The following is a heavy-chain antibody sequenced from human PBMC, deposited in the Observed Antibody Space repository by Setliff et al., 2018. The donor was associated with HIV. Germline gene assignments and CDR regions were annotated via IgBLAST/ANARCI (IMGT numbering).Heavy chain of an antibody. J-gene: IGHJ4*02. D-gene: IGHD3-3*01. CDR3: AKDGSHFWSGSPDY. Sequence: PGGSLRLSCTTSGFTFGDYAMSWVRQAPGKGLEWVGFIRSKGYGGTIEYAASVKGRFTISRDDSKNTVYLQMNSLRAEDTAVYYCAKDGSHFWSGSPDYWGQGTLVTVSS. V-gene: IGHV3-49*04. CDR1: GFTFGDYA. CDR2: IRSKGYGGTI.